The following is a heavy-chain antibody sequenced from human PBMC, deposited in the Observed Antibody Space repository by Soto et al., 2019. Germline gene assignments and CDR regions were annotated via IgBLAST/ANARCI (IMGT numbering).Heavy chain of an antibody. CDR2: ISAYNGNT. CDR1: GYTFTSYG. Sequence: GASVKVSCKASGYTFTSYGISWVRQAPGQGLEWMGWISAYNGNTNYAQKLQGRVTMTTDTSTSTAYMELRSLRPDDTAVYYCARRNVGHIAARHDPWGQGTLVTVSS. J-gene: IGHJ5*02. D-gene: IGHD6-6*01. V-gene: IGHV1-18*04. CDR3: ARRNVGHIAARHDP.